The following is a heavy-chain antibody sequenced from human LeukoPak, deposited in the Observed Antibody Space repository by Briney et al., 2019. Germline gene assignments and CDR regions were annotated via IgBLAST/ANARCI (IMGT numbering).Heavy chain of an antibody. Sequence: GRSLRLSCAASGFTFSSYAMHWGRQGPGKGLEWVAVISYDGSNKYYADSVKGRFTISRDNSKNTRYLQMNSLRAEDTAVYYCARDTPYQFERFFPYDSSGYYDYWGQGTLVTVSS. CDR2: ISYDGSNK. CDR1: GFTFSSYA. J-gene: IGHJ4*02. D-gene: IGHD3-22*01. V-gene: IGHV3-30-3*01. CDR3: ARDTPYQFERFFPYDSSGYYDY.